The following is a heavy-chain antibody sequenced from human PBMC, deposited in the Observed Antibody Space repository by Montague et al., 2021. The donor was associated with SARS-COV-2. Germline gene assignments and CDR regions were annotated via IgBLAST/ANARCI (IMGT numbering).Heavy chain of an antibody. CDR1: GESMTSSW. J-gene: IGHJ4*02. V-gene: IGHV4-4*02. D-gene: IGHD2/OR15-2a*01. Sequence: SETLSLTCAVSGESMTSSWWTWVRNPPGPRLQWIGEIFHDGTSRSYYNPSLKSRVTISIDTSKNQFFLRLSSVTAADTALYFCTRARSKAIDYWGQGALVTVSS. CDR3: TRARSKAIDY. CDR2: IFHDGTS.